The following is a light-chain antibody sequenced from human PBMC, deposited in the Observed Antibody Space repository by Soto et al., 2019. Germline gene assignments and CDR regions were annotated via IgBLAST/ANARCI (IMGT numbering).Light chain of an antibody. J-gene: IGKJ4*01. V-gene: IGKV3-11*01. CDR2: DAS. CDR1: QSVRTG. Sequence: EMVMTQSPATLSVSPGEGATVSCRASQSVRTGLAWYQQKPGQAPRLLIYDASNRATGIPARFSGSGSGTDFTLTISSLEPEDFAVYYCQQRSNWPLTFGGGTKVDIK. CDR3: QQRSNWPLT.